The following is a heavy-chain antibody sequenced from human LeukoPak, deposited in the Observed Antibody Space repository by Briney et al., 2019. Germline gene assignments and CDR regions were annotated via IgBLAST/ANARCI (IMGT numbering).Heavy chain of an antibody. CDR3: AGGDRNGWYFYY. V-gene: IGHV3-30*03. CDR2: ISYDGSNK. D-gene: IGHD6-19*01. CDR1: GFTISSYG. Sequence: PGRSLRLSCAASGFTISSYGMHWVRQAPGKGLEWVAVISYDGSNKYYADSVKGRFTISRDNSKNTLYLQMSSLRAEDTALYLCAGGDRNGWYFYYWGQGTLVTVSS. J-gene: IGHJ4*02.